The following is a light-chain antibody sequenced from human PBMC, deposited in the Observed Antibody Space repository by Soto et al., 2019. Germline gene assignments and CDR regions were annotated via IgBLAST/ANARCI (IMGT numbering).Light chain of an antibody. Sequence: EIVLTQSPGTLSLSPGERATLSCRASQSVSSSYLAWYQQKPGQAPRLLIYGASSRATGIPDRFSGSGSGTDFSLTISSFEPEDFAVYYCHQYVSSPPYTFGQGTKLEIK. J-gene: IGKJ2*01. CDR3: HQYVSSPPYT. CDR1: QSVSSSY. V-gene: IGKV3-20*01. CDR2: GAS.